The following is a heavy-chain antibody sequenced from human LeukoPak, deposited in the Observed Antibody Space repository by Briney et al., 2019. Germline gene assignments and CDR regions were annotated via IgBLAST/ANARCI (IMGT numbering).Heavy chain of an antibody. J-gene: IGHJ4*02. CDR3: ARHRPRYFDWLLSHFDY. V-gene: IGHV4-39*01. CDR1: GGSISSSSYY. D-gene: IGHD3-9*01. Sequence: SETLSLTCTVSGGSISSSSYYWGWTRQPPGKGLEWIGSIYYSGSTYYNPSLKSRVTISVDTSKNQFSLKLSSVTAADTAVYYCARHRPRYFDWLLSHFDYWGQGTLVTVSS. CDR2: IYYSGST.